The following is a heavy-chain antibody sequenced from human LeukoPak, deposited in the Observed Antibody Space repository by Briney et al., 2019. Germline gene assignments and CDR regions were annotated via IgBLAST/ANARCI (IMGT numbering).Heavy chain of an antibody. D-gene: IGHD1-1*01. CDR3: AREGRTNGMDV. Sequence: GGSLRLSCAASGFTFSSFAMSWVRQAPGKGLQWVSGISESGGYTYYADSVKGRFTISRDNAKNSLYLQMNSLRAEDTAVYYCAREGRTNGMDVWGQGTTVTVSS. CDR2: ISESGGYT. V-gene: IGHV3-23*01. CDR1: GFTFSSFA. J-gene: IGHJ6*02.